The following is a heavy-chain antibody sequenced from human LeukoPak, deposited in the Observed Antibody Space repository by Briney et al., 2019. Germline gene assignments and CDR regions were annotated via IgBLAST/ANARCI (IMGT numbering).Heavy chain of an antibody. V-gene: IGHV3-48*01. CDR2: ISSSSSTI. J-gene: IGHJ4*02. CDR1: GFTFSSYS. CDR3: AKDGGFGYWEYYFDY. Sequence: GGSLRLSCAASGFTFSSYSMNWVRQAPGKGLEWVSYISSSSSTIYYADPVKGRFTISRDNAKNSLYLQMNSLRAEDTAVYYCAKDGGFGYWEYYFDYWGQGTLVTVSS. D-gene: IGHD5-12*01.